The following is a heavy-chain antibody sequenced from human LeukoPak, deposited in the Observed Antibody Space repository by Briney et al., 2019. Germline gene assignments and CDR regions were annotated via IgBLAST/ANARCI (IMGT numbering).Heavy chain of an antibody. CDR1: GYTFTSYA. CDR2: INTGNSNT. D-gene: IGHD3-10*01. V-gene: IGHV1-3*03. CDR3: ARSGPFYYGGAFDI. Sequence: ASVKVSCKASGYTFTSYAMHWVRQAPGQSLEWMGWINTGNSNTKYSQEFQGRVTMTRDMSTSTVYKELSSLRSEDTAVYFCARSGPFYYGGAFDIWGQGTLVTVSS. J-gene: IGHJ3*02.